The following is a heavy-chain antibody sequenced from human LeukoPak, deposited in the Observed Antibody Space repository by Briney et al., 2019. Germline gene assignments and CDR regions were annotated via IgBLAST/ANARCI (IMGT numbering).Heavy chain of an antibody. Sequence: SGTLSLTCTISGGSVSDYYWSWIRQSPGKGLEWIGYIYHTGSTSYSPSLKSRVTISADTSQNQLSLKLSSVTAADTAVYYCASRKLGNDYWGQGTLVTVSS. CDR3: ASRKLGNDY. D-gene: IGHD7-27*01. V-gene: IGHV4-59*02. CDR2: IYHTGST. J-gene: IGHJ4*02. CDR1: GGSVSDYY.